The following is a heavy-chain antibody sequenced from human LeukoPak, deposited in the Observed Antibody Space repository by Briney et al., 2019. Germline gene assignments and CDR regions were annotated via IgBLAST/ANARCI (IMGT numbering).Heavy chain of an antibody. J-gene: IGHJ6*02. CDR3: ARHVPYYDFDFSAWGMDV. CDR2: IYDSVFT. CDR1: GGSISSYY. V-gene: IGHV4-59*08. D-gene: IGHD3/OR15-3a*01. Sequence: SETLTLTCTVSGGSISSYYWSWIRQPPGKGLEWIGYIYDSVFTKYNPSLKSRVTISVDTSKSQFSLRLSSVTAADTAVYYCARHVPYYDFDFSAWGMDVWGQGTTVTVSS.